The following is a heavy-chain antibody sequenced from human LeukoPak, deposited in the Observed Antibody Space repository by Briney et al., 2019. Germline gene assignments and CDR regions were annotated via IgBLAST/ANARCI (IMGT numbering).Heavy chain of an antibody. Sequence: SETLSLTCTVSGGSISSYYWSWIRQPAGKGLEWIGRIFNTGNTNYNPSLKSRVTISLDKSKNHFSLQLSSVTAADTAVYYCARDWVIVGQSYYYMDVWGKGTTATVSS. V-gene: IGHV4-4*07. CDR2: IFNTGNT. J-gene: IGHJ6*03. CDR1: GGSISSYY. D-gene: IGHD3-22*01. CDR3: ARDWVIVGQSYYYMDV.